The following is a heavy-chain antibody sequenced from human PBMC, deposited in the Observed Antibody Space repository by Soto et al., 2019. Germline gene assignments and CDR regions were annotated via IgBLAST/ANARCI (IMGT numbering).Heavy chain of an antibody. D-gene: IGHD6-19*01. J-gene: IGHJ4*02. CDR3: AKDLRSGAGY. CDR2: ISASGFST. Sequence: EVQLLESGGGLVQPGGSLSLSCAASGFTFSNEAMRWARQAPGKGLEWVSSISASGFSTYYADSAKGRFTISRDNSKNTLYLQMKSLTVEDTAVYYCAKDLRSGAGYWGQGTLVTVSS. V-gene: IGHV3-23*01. CDR1: GFTFSNEA.